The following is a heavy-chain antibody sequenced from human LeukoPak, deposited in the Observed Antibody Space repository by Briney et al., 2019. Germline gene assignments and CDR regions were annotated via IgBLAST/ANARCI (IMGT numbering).Heavy chain of an antibody. J-gene: IGHJ4*02. CDR3: ARDRRIAVAGTLDY. CDR1: GFTFSSYS. Sequence: KPGGSLRLSCAASGFTFSSYSMNWVRQAPGKGLEWVSSISSSSSYINYADSVKGRFTISRDNAKNSLYLQMNSLRAEDAAVYYCARDRRIAVAGTLDYWGQETLVTVSS. CDR2: ISSSSSYI. V-gene: IGHV3-21*01. D-gene: IGHD6-19*01.